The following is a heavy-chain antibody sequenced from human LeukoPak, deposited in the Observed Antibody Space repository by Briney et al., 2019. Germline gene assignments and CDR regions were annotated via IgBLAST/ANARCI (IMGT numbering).Heavy chain of an antibody. V-gene: IGHV3-33*01. CDR3: AREGGVAVAGAFDY. J-gene: IGHJ4*02. Sequence: GGSLRLSCAASGFTFSSYGMHWVRQAPGKLLEWVAVIWYDGSNKYYADSVKGRFTISRDNSKNTLYLQMNSLRAEDTAVYYCAREGGVAVAGAFDYWGQGTLVTVST. CDR2: IWYDGSNK. CDR1: GFTFSSYG. D-gene: IGHD6-19*01.